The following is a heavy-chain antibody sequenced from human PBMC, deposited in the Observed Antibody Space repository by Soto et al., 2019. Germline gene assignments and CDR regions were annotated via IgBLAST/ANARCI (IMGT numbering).Heavy chain of an antibody. Sequence: KPSETLSLTCTVSGGSISTSSYYWGWIRQPPGKGLEWIGSIFYRGGTYYSPSLKSRVTVSLDTSKNQFSLKLTSVASADTAVYYCATLSGGSWSRFDPWGRGTLVTVSS. CDR1: GGSISTSSYY. CDR2: IFYRGGT. CDR3: ATLSGGSWSRFDP. D-gene: IGHD6-13*01. J-gene: IGHJ5*02. V-gene: IGHV4-39*01.